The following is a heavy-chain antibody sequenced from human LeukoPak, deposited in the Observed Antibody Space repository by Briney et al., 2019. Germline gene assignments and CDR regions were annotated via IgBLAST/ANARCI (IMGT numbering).Heavy chain of an antibody. CDR3: ASGGSYLSAFDI. Sequence: PGGSLTLSCAASGFTFSSYAMSWVRQAPGKGLEWVSAISGGGDTTYYADSVKGRFTISRDNSKNTLYLQMNSLRAEDTAVYYCASGGSYLSAFDIWGQGTMVTVSS. CDR2: ISGGGDTT. D-gene: IGHD1-26*01. V-gene: IGHV3-23*01. CDR1: GFTFSSYA. J-gene: IGHJ3*02.